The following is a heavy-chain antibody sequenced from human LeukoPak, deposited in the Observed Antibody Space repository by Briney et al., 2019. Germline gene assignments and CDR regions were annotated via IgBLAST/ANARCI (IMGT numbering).Heavy chain of an antibody. J-gene: IGHJ4*02. CDR3: ARAPPPYYYDSSGYYFDY. CDR2: IYYSGST. CDR1: GGSISSYY. Sequence: PSETLSLTCTVSGGSISSYYWNWIRQPPGKGLEWIGYIYYSGSTNYNPTLKSRVTISVDTSKNQFSLKLSSVTAADTAVYYCARAPPPYYYDSSGYYFDYWGQGTLVTVSS. D-gene: IGHD3-22*01. V-gene: IGHV4-59*01.